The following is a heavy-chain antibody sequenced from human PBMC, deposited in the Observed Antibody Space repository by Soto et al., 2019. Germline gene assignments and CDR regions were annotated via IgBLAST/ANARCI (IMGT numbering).Heavy chain of an antibody. V-gene: IGHV3-23*01. CDR2: ISGSGGST. Sequence: PGGSLRLSCAASGFTFSSYAMSWVRQAPGKGLEWFSAISGSGGSTYYADSVKGRFTISRDNSKNTLYLQMNSLRAEDTAVYYCAKDSNGVCGGGYYYYYGMDVWGQGTTVTVSS. CDR3: AKDSNGVCGGGYYYYYGMDV. J-gene: IGHJ6*02. D-gene: IGHD2-8*01. CDR1: GFTFSSYA.